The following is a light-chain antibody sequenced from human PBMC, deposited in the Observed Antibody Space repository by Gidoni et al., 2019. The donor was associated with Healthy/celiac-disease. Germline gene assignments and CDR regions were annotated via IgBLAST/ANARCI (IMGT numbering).Light chain of an antibody. J-gene: IGKJ2*04. CDR3: QQSYSTPMCS. Sequence: DIQMTQSPSSLSASVGDRVTITCRASQSISSYLNWYQQKPGKAPKLLIYAASSLQSGVPSRFSGSGSETDFTLTISSLQPEDFATYYCQQSYSTPMCSFGQGTKLEIK. CDR2: AAS. CDR1: QSISSY. V-gene: IGKV1-39*01.